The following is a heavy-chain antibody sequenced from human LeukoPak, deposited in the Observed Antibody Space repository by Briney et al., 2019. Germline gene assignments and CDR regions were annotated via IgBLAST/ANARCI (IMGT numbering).Heavy chain of an antibody. CDR2: ISYDGSNK. Sequence: GRSLRLSCAASGFTFSSYAMHWVRQAPGKGLEWVAVISYDGSNKYYADSVKGRFTISRDNSKNTLYLQMNSLRAEDTAVYYCARDHIVATKHRHFDYWGQGTLVTVSS. J-gene: IGHJ4*02. CDR1: GFTFSSYA. D-gene: IGHD5-12*01. CDR3: ARDHIVATKHRHFDY. V-gene: IGHV3-30*04.